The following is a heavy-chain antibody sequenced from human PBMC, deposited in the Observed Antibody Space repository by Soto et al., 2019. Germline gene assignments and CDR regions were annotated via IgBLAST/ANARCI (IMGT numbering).Heavy chain of an antibody. V-gene: IGHV4-59*01. CDR2: ISYSGTT. Sequence: PSETLSLTCTVSGGSISSYYWIWIRQPPGKGLEWIGYISYSGTTNHNPSLKSRVTISVDTSKNQFSLQLSSVTAADTAVYYCVRSRAGYTYDDWGQGTLVTVSS. CDR3: VRSRAGYTYDD. CDR1: GGSISSYY. J-gene: IGHJ4*02. D-gene: IGHD5-12*01.